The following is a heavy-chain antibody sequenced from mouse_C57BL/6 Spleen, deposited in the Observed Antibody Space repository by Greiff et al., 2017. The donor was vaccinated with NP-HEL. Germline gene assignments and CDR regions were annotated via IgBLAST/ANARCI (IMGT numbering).Heavy chain of an antibody. Sequence: EVQLVESEGGLVQPGSSMKLSCTASGFTFSDYYMAWVRQVPEKGLEWVANINYDGSSTYYLDSLKSRFIISRDNAKNILYLQMSSLKSEDTATYYCAREAVVATSYFDYWGQGTTLTVSS. D-gene: IGHD1-1*01. CDR2: INYDGSST. CDR3: AREAVVATSYFDY. CDR1: GFTFSDYY. V-gene: IGHV5-16*01. J-gene: IGHJ2*01.